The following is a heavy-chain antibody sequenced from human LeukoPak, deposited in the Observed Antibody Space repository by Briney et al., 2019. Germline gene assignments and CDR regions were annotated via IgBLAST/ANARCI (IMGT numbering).Heavy chain of an antibody. J-gene: IGHJ5*02. Sequence: ASVKVSCKASGYSFTSYGISWVRQAPGQGLEWMGWISTYTGNTNYAQKLQGRVTMTTDTSTSTAYMELRSLRSDDTAVYYCARDQGGWFDPWGQGTLVTVSS. CDR2: ISTYTGNT. V-gene: IGHV1-18*01. D-gene: IGHD2-15*01. CDR1: GYSFTSYG. CDR3: ARDQGGWFDP.